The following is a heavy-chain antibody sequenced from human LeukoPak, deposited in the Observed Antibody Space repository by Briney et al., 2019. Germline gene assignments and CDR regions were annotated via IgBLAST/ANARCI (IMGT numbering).Heavy chain of an antibody. V-gene: IGHV1-18*01. D-gene: IGHD3-10*01. Sequence: ASVKVSCKASGYIFTSYGITWVRQAPGQGLEWMGRISVYNGNTKYAEKLQGRVSMTTDTSTSTAYMELRSLGSDDTAVYHCAREDLVRGLIGPDYWGQGTLVTVSS. CDR3: AREDLVRGLIGPDY. CDR2: ISVYNGNT. CDR1: GYIFTSYG. J-gene: IGHJ4*02.